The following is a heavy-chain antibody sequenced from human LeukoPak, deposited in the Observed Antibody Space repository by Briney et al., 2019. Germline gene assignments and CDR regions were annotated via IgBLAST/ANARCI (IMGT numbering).Heavy chain of an antibody. J-gene: IGHJ6*02. CDR3: ARPLGYCSSTSCRSYYYGMDV. CDR1: GFTFSSYG. D-gene: IGHD2-2*01. V-gene: IGHV3-33*01. CDR2: IWYDGSNK. Sequence: TGGSLRLSCAASGFTFSSYGMHWVRQAPGKGLEWVAVIWYDGSNKYYADSVKGRFTISRDNSKNTLYLQMNSLRAEDTAVYYCARPLGYCSSTSCRSYYYGMDVWGQGTTVTVSS.